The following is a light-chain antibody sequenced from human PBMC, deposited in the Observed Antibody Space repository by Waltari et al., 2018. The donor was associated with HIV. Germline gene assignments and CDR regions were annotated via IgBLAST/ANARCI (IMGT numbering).Light chain of an antibody. V-gene: IGKV3-11*01. J-gene: IGKJ5*01. CDR1: QTVSSS. CDR3: QQRSNWPPSIT. CDR2: DAS. Sequence: EIVLTQSPATLSLSPGERVTLSCRASQTVSSSLAWYQQKPGQSPRLLIYDASSRAAGIPARFSGSGPGTDFTLTISSLEPEDFAVYYCQQRSNWPPSITFGQGTRLEIK.